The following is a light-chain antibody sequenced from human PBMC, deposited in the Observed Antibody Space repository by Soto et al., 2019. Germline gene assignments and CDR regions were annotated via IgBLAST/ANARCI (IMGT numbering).Light chain of an antibody. CDR2: DAS. V-gene: IGKV3-11*01. CDR1: QSVSSY. CDR3: QQRSNWLT. Sequence: EILLTQSPATLSLSPGERATLSCRASQSVSSYLAWYQQKPGKAPRLLIYDASNRATGIPARLSGSGSGTDFTLTIRSLEPEDFAVYYCQQRSNWLTFGQGTKVDIK. J-gene: IGKJ1*01.